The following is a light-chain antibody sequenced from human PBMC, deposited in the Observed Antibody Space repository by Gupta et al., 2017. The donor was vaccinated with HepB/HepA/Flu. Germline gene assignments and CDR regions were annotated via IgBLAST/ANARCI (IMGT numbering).Light chain of an antibody. J-gene: IGLJ2*01. CDR3: ENWDSNTCV. Sequence: QPVVPHSSSASGSLGSSVKLTCTLSSGHSSYIIAWNQQQPGKAPRYLMMLEGSGSYNKGSGVPDCFSGSSSAAARSLTISNLQAEDDYYYYCENWDSNTCVFGGGTKMTVL. V-gene: IGLV4-60*03. CDR1: SGHSSYI. CDR2: LEGSGSY.